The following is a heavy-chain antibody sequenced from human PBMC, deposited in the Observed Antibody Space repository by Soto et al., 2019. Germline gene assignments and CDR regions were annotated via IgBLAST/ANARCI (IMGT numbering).Heavy chain of an antibody. Sequence: SETLSLTCTVSGGSISSGGYYWSWIRQHPGKGLEWIGYIYYSGSTYYNPSLKSRVTISVDTSKNQFSLKLSSVTAADTAVYYCASHPAVAGKFAYWGQGTLVTVSS. V-gene: IGHV4-31*03. CDR3: ASHPAVAGKFAY. CDR1: GGSISSGGYY. D-gene: IGHD6-19*01. J-gene: IGHJ4*02. CDR2: IYYSGST.